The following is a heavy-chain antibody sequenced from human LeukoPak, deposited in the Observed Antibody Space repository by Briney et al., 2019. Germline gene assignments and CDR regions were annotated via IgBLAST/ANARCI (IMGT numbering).Heavy chain of an antibody. CDR3: AREGDSSGFFDY. V-gene: IGHV4-59*01. CDR1: GGSISGYY. D-gene: IGHD3-22*01. CDR2: TYYSGST. Sequence: PSETLSLTCTVSGGSISGYYWSWIRQPPGKGLEWIGYTYYSGSTNYNPSLKSRVTISVDTSKNQFSLKLSSVTAADTAVYYCAREGDSSGFFDYWGQGALVTVSS. J-gene: IGHJ4*02.